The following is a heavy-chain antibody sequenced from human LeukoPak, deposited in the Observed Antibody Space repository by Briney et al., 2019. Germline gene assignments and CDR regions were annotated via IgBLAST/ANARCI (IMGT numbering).Heavy chain of an antibody. CDR2: IYPGDSDT. Sequence: GESLKISCRGSGYSLTSYWIGWVRHMPGKGLEWMGIIYPGDSDTRYSPSFQGQVTISADKSISTAYLQWSSLKASDTAMYYCATSITFGGVIVFDYWGQGTLVTVSS. D-gene: IGHD3-16*02. CDR1: GYSLTSYW. J-gene: IGHJ4*02. V-gene: IGHV5-51*01. CDR3: ATSITFGGVIVFDY.